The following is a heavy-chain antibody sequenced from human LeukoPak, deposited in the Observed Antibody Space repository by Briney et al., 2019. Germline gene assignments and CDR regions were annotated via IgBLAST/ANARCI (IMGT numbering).Heavy chain of an antibody. V-gene: IGHV4-59*01. CDR3: ARGNGLRFLEWLLPFDP. D-gene: IGHD3-3*01. J-gene: IGHJ5*02. CDR1: GGSISSYY. Sequence: SETLSLTCTVSGGSISSYYWSWIRQPPGKGLEWIGYIYYSGSNNYNPTLKSRVTISVDTSKNQFSLKLSSVTAADTGVYYCARGNGLRFLEWLLPFDPWGQGALVTVSS. CDR2: IYYSGSN.